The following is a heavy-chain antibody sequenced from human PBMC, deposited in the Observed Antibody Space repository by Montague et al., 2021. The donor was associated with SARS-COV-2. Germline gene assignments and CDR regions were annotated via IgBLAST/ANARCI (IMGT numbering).Heavy chain of an antibody. J-gene: IGHJ6*02. V-gene: IGHV4-61*02. CDR3: ASEQIVVVPAAPYYYYGMDV. Sequence: TLSLTCTVSGGSISSGSYYWSWIRQPAGKGLEWIGRIYTSGSTNYNPSLKSRVSISVDTSKNHFSLKLSSVTAADTAVYYCASEQIVVVPAAPYYYYGMDVWGQGTPVTVSS. CDR2: IYTSGST. D-gene: IGHD2-2*01. CDR1: GGSISSGSYY.